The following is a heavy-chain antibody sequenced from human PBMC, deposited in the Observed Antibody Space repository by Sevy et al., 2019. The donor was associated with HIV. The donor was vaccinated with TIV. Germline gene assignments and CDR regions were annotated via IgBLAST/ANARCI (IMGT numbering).Heavy chain of an antibody. J-gene: IGHJ4*02. CDR1: GFTFSSYA. V-gene: IGHV3-23*01. Sequence: GGSLRLSCAASGFTFSSYAMSWVRQAPGKGLEWVSAISGSGGSTYYADSVKGRFTISRDNSKNTLYLQMNSLRAEDTAVYYCAKDLKLSYYDILTGSFLYWGQGTLVTVSS. CDR3: AKDLKLSYYDILTGSFLY. CDR2: ISGSGGST. D-gene: IGHD3-9*01.